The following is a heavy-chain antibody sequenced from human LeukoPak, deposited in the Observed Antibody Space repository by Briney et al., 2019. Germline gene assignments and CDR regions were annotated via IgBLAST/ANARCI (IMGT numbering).Heavy chain of an antibody. D-gene: IGHD3-22*01. J-gene: IGHJ4*02. CDR2: ISGNGALT. V-gene: IGHV3-23*01. CDR3: AKGEGFYDRSAYDY. CDR1: GFTFSNYA. Sequence: GGSLRLSCAASGFTFSNYAMSWVRQAPGKGLEWLLDISGNGALTHYADSVKGRFTISRDNPKNSLFLQMNSLRAEDTAIYYCAKGEGFYDRSAYDYWGQGTLVTVSS.